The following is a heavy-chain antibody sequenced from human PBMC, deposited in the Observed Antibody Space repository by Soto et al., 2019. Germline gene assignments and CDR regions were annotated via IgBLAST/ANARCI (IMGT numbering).Heavy chain of an antibody. CDR1: GISLSTSGVG. D-gene: IGHD6-6*01. CDR2: IYWNDDK. J-gene: IGHJ3*02. Sequence: SGPTLVNPTQTLTLTCTLSGISLSTSGVGLGRIRQTPGKALEWLALIYWNDDKHYNPSLRTRLTITKDTSKNQAVLTMTNMDPVDTATYYCARGLATLPVFAFDIWDQGTVVTVSS. CDR3: ARGLATLPVFAFDI. V-gene: IGHV2-5*01.